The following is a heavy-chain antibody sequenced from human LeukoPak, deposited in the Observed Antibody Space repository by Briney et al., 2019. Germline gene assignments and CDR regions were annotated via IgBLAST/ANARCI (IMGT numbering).Heavy chain of an antibody. CDR1: GFTFSMYA. J-gene: IGHJ4*02. CDR3: AKATPATAAFET. Sequence: PGGSLRLSCAASGFTFSMYAMSWARQAPGKGLEWASTISSSGGSTYYADSVKGRFTISRDNSKNTLYLQMNSLRDEDTAVYYCAKATPATAAFETGGQGTLPTVSA. CDR2: ISSSGGST. D-gene: IGHD6-13*01. V-gene: IGHV3-23*01.